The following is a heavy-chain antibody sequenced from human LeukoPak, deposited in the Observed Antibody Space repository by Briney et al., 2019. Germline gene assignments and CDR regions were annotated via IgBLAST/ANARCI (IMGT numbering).Heavy chain of an antibody. CDR3: ARHRGYSYGPRFDFDY. CDR1: GYSFTSYW. J-gene: IGHJ4*02. V-gene: IGHV5-51*01. Sequence: GESLKISCQGSGYSFTSYWIGWVRQMPGKGLEWMGIIYPGDSDTRYSPSFQGQVTISADKSISTAYLQWSSLKASDTAMYYCARHRGYSYGPRFDFDYWGQGTLVTVSS. D-gene: IGHD5-18*01. CDR2: IYPGDSDT.